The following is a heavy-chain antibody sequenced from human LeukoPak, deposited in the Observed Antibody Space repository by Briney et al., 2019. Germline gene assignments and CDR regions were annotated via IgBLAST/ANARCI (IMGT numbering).Heavy chain of an antibody. CDR3: ARDWGGY. CDR1: GYSISSGYC. V-gene: IGHV4-38-2*02. CDR2: IYHSGST. Sequence: SETLSLTCAVSGYSISSGYCWGWIRQPPGKGLEWIGSIYHSGSTYYNPSLKSRVTISVDTSKNQFSLKLSSVTAADTAVYYCARDWGGYWGQGTLVTVSS. J-gene: IGHJ4*02. D-gene: IGHD3-16*01.